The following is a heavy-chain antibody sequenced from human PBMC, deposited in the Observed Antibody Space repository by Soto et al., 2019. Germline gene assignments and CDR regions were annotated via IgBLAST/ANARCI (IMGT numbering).Heavy chain of an antibody. CDR1: GYTFTSYY. J-gene: IGHJ5*02. Sequence: GPVKVSCKASGYTFTSYYMHWVRQAPGQGLEWMGIINPSGGSTSYAQKFQGRVTMTRDTSTSTVYMELSSLRSEDTAVYYCARIAAAGRHWFDPWGQGTLVTVSS. CDR3: ARIAAAGRHWFDP. CDR2: INPSGGST. D-gene: IGHD6-13*01. V-gene: IGHV1-46*01.